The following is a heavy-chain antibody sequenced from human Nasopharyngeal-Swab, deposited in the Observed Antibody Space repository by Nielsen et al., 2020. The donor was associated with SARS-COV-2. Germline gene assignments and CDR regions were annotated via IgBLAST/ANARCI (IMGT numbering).Heavy chain of an antibody. CDR2: VIPIFGTA. J-gene: IGHJ6*02. Sequence: SVQVTCSASSGTFSRYAISWVRQAPGQGLDWMGGVIPIFGTANYAQKFQGRGTITADESTSTAYMELSSLRSEDTAVYYCARGRIGQQLVQSIRRDRNYYYYYGMDVWGQGTTVTVSS. CDR3: ARGRIGQQLVQSIRRDRNYYYYYGMDV. CDR1: SGTFSRYA. D-gene: IGHD6-13*01. V-gene: IGHV1-69*13.